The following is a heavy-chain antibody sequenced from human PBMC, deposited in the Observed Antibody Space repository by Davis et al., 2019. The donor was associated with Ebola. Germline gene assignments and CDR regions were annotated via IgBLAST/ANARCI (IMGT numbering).Heavy chain of an antibody. D-gene: IGHD6-13*01. V-gene: IGHV3-11*06. Sequence: GRFTISRDNAKNSLYLQMNSLRAEDTAVYYCARYSSAWYATSYYFDSWGQGTLVTVSS. J-gene: IGHJ4*02. CDR3: ARYSSAWYATSYYFDS.